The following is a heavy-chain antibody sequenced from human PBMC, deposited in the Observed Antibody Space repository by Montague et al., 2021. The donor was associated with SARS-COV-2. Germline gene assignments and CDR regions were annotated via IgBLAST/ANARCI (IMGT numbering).Heavy chain of an antibody. CDR3: ARVRYYGSGTSLGMDV. Sequence: ETLSLTCAVYGGSFSGYYWSWIRQPPGKGLEWIGEINHSGSTNYNPSLKSRVTISVDTSKNQFSLKLSSVTAADTAVYYCARVRYYGSGTSLGMDVWGQGTTVTVFS. D-gene: IGHD3-10*01. CDR2: INHSGST. V-gene: IGHV4-34*01. J-gene: IGHJ6*02. CDR1: GGSFSGYY.